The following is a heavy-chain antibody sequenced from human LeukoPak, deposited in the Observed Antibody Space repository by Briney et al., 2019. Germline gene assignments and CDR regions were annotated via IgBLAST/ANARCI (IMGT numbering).Heavy chain of an antibody. D-gene: IGHD1-26*01. CDR1: GFTFSSYG. J-gene: IGHJ4*02. V-gene: IGHV3-33*06. CDR2: IWYDGSNK. Sequence: GGSLRLSCAASGFTFSSYGMRWVRHAPGKGLEWVAVIWYDGSNKYYADSVKGRFTISRDNSKNTLYLQMNSLRAEDTAVYYCAKDYADSGSFPGVAYFDYWGQGTLVTVSS. CDR3: AKDYADSGSFPGVAYFDY.